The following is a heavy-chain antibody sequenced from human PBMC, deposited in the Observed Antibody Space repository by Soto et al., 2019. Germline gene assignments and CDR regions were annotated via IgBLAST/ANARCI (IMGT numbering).Heavy chain of an antibody. CDR1: GGSISSSSYY. CDR3: ARRPKDYCSSTSCSEVFWFDP. D-gene: IGHD2-2*01. Sequence: PSETLSLTCTVSGGSISSSSYYWGWIRQPPGKGLEWIGSIYYSGSTYYNPSLKSRVTISVDTSKNQFSLKLSSVTAADTAVYYCARRPKDYCSSTSCSEVFWFDPWGQGTLVTVAS. V-gene: IGHV4-39*01. CDR2: IYYSGST. J-gene: IGHJ5*02.